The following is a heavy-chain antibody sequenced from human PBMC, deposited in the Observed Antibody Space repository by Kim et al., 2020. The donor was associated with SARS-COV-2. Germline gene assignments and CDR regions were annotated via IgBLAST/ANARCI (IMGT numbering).Heavy chain of an antibody. CDR2: IYYSGST. CDR3: AREGIVVVPAANGSRYYYYYYMDV. CDR1: GGSISSYY. Sequence: SETLSLTCTVSGGSISSYYWSWIRQPPGKGLEWIGYIYYSGSTNYNPSLKSRVTISVDTSKNQFSLKLSSVTAADTAVYYCAREGIVVVPAANGSRYYYYYYMDVWGKGTTVTVSS. V-gene: IGHV4-59*01. J-gene: IGHJ6*03. D-gene: IGHD2-2*01.